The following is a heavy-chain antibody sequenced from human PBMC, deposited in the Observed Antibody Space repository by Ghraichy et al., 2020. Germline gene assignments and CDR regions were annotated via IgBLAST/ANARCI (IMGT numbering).Heavy chain of an antibody. Sequence: GRSLRLSCAASGFTFSRYWMSWVRQAPGKGLEWVANIKQDGSEKYYVDSVKGRFTISRDNAKNSLYLQMNSLRAEDTAVYYCARNGDASGSSSRDWFDPWGQGTLVTVSS. V-gene: IGHV3-7*01. J-gene: IGHJ5*02. CDR2: IKQDGSEK. CDR3: ARNGDASGSSSRDWFDP. D-gene: IGHD6-13*01. CDR1: GFTFSRYW.